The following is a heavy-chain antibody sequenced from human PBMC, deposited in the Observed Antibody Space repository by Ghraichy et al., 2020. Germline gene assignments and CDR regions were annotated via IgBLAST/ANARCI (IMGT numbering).Heavy chain of an antibody. V-gene: IGHV3-74*01. CDR1: GFTFSNFW. Sequence: GGYLRLSCAASGFTFSNFWMLWVRQAPGKGLVWVSRLNADGSTKHYADSVRGRFTISRDNAKNTVFLQMNSLRAEDTGVYYCGRDLWGFPDLWGQGTLVTVSS. CDR3: GRDLWGFPDL. D-gene: IGHD2-21*01. J-gene: IGHJ5*02. CDR2: LNADGSTK.